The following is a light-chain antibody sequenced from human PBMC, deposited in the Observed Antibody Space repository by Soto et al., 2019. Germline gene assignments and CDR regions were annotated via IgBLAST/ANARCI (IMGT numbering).Light chain of an antibody. CDR1: QSISRW. CDR3: QHQRWT. V-gene: IGKV1-5*01. Sequence: DIQLTQSPSTLTASVGDRVTITCRASQSISRWLAWYQQKPGQAPKLLIYDASSFVSGVPSRFSGSGSGTXFXLSISXXQPDDFASYYCQHQRWTFVQGTKVEI. J-gene: IGKJ1*01. CDR2: DAS.